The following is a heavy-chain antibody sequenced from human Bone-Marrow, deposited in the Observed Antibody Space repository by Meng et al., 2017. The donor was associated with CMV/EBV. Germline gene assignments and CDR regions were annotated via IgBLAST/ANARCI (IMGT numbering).Heavy chain of an antibody. J-gene: IGHJ3*02. D-gene: IGHD3-3*01. CDR3: VRDRAYDVWRSHDASDI. Sequence: GESLKISCAASGFTVSRNHMSWVRQVPGKGLEWVSLIYGGGSTFYADSVKGRFTISRDNSKNTLYLQMSGLRVAYKAVYYCVRDRAYDVWRSHDASDIWGQGTLVTVSS. CDR2: IYGGGST. V-gene: IGHV3-66*02. CDR1: GFTVSRNH.